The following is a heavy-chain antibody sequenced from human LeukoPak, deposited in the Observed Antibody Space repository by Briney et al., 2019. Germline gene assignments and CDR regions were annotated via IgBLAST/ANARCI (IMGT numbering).Heavy chain of an antibody. V-gene: IGHV4-59*01. CDR1: VGSISICY. Sequence: SETLSLTCTVSVGSISICYWSCIRRPPAKGLEGSGYIYYSGSTNYHHSLKSRVTISVDTSTNQFSLKLSSVTAADTAVYYCARVKYSSGWDFDYWGQGTLVTVSS. J-gene: IGHJ4*02. D-gene: IGHD6-19*01. CDR2: IYYSGST. CDR3: ARVKYSSGWDFDY.